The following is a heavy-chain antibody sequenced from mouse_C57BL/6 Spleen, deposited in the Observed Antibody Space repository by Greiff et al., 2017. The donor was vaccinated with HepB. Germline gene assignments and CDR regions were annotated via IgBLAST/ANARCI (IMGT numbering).Heavy chain of an antibody. CDR2: IDPSDSET. CDR1: GYTFTSYW. J-gene: IGHJ2*01. V-gene: IGHV1-52*01. Sequence: QVQLQQSGAELVRPGSSVKLSCKASGYTFTSYWMHWVKQRPIQGLEWIGNIDPSDSETHYNQKFKDKATLTVDKSSSTAYMQLSSLTSEDSAVYYCARSGYDGYFYFDYWGQGTTLTVSS. CDR3: ARSGYDGYFYFDY. D-gene: IGHD2-3*01.